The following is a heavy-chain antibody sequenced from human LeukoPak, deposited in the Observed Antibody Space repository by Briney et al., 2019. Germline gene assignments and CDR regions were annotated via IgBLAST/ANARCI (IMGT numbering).Heavy chain of an antibody. J-gene: IGHJ4*02. CDR1: TFSNYW. CDR3: AMHSGSYAYESYFDY. Sequence: TFSNYWMSWVRQPPGKGLGWVGSIYYSGGTYYNPSLKSRVTISVDTSKNQFSLKLSSVTAADTAVYYCAMHSGSYAYESYFDYWGQGTLVTVSS. D-gene: IGHD1-26*01. CDR2: IYYSGGT. V-gene: IGHV4-39*01.